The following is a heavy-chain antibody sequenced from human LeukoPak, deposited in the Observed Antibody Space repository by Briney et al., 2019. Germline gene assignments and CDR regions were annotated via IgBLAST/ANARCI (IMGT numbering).Heavy chain of an antibody. CDR2: IIPIFGTA. J-gene: IGHJ4*02. Sequence: GASVKVSRKASGGTFSSYAISWVRQAPGQGLEWMGGIIPIFGTANYAQKFQGRVTITADESTSTAYMELSSLRSEDTAVYYCARGLYYYDSSGPPDWGQGTLVTVSS. CDR1: GGTFSSYA. V-gene: IGHV1-69*13. D-gene: IGHD3-22*01. CDR3: ARGLYYYDSSGPPD.